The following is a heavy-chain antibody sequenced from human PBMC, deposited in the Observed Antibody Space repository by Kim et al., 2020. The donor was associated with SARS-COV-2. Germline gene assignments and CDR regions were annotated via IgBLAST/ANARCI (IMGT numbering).Heavy chain of an antibody. CDR2: IYHSGST. D-gene: IGHD2-2*01. CDR1: GGSISSSNW. V-gene: IGHV4-4*02. CDR3: ASLPAAVLNYYYGMDV. J-gene: IGHJ6*02. Sequence: SETLSLTCAVSGGSISSSNWWSWVRQPPGKGLEWIGEIYHSGSTNYNPSLKSRVTISVDKSKNQFSLKLSSVTAADTAVYYCASLPAAVLNYYYGMDVWGQGTTVTVSS.